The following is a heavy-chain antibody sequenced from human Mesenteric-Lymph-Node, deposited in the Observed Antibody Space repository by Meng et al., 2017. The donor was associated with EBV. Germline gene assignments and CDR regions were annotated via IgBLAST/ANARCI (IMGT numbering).Heavy chain of an antibody. CDR3: ARERASAADFDY. J-gene: IGHJ4*02. V-gene: IGHV3-11*01. D-gene: IGHD2-2*01. CDR2: ISDTGNTI. Sequence: VRLVESGGGLVKPGGSLSVSCAVSGFTFSDFYMSWSRQAPGKGLEWVSYISDTGNTIPYTDSVKGRFTISRDNAKNSLYLQMNSLRAGDTAVYYCARERASAADFDYWGQGTLVTVSS. CDR1: GFTFSDFY.